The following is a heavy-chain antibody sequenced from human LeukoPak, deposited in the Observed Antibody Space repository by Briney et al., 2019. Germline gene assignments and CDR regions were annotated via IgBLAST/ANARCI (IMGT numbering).Heavy chain of an antibody. CDR1: GGSISSYY. D-gene: IGHD3-10*01. Sequence: SETLSPTCTVSGGSISSYYWSSIRQPPGKGLEWIGYIYYSGSTNYNPSLKSRVTISVDTSKNQFSLKLRSVTAADTAVYYSASGVPMVRGPVGWFDPWGQGTLVTVSS. CDR2: IYYSGST. J-gene: IGHJ5*02. V-gene: IGHV4-59*01. CDR3: ASGVPMVRGPVGWFDP.